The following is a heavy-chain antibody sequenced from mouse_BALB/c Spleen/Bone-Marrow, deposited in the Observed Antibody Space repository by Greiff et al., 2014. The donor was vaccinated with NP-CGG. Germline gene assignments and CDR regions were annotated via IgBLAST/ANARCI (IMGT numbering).Heavy chain of an antibody. V-gene: IGHV2-9*02. J-gene: IGHJ3*01. CDR1: GFSLTNYG. Sequence: VKVEESGPGLVAPSQSLCITCTVSGFSLTNYGVHWVRQPPGKGLEWLGVIWAGGSTNYNSALMSRLTISKDNSKSQVFLKMSSLQTDDTAMYYCASYYRYDGAYWGQGTLVTVSA. CDR2: IWAGGST. D-gene: IGHD2-14*01. CDR3: ASYYRYDGAY.